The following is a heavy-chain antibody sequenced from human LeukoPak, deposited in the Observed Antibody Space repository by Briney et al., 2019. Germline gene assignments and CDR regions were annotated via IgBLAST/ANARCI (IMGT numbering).Heavy chain of an antibody. CDR3: AGRYDILTTYYNPPKGYYYYGMDV. J-gene: IGHJ6*02. D-gene: IGHD3-9*01. CDR1: GGSFSGYY. Sequence: SETLSLTCAVYGGSFSGYYWSWIRQPPGKGLEWIGEINHSGSTNYNPSLKSRVTISVDTSKNQFSLKLSSVTAADTAGYYCAGRYDILTTYYNPPKGYYYYGMDVWGQGTTVTVSS. V-gene: IGHV4-34*01. CDR2: INHSGST.